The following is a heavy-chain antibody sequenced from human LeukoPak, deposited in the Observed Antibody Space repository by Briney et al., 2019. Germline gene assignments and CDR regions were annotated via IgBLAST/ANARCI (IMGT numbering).Heavy chain of an antibody. CDR3: ARVPYSNYVRYYYYGMDV. CDR2: INHSGST. CDR1: GGSISSYY. Sequence: PSETLSLTCTVSGGSISSYYWSWIRQPAGKGLEWIGEINHSGSTNYNPSLKSRVTISVDTSKNQFSLKLSSVTAADTAVYYCARVPYSNYVRYYYYGMDVWGQGTTVTVSS. J-gene: IGHJ6*02. D-gene: IGHD4-11*01. V-gene: IGHV4-34*01.